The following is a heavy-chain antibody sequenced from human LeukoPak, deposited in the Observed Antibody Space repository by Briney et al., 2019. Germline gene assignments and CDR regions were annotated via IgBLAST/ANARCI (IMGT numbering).Heavy chain of an antibody. CDR2: IYYSGST. J-gene: IGHJ4*01. CDR1: GGSISSYY. CDR3: AVTYHDCGSGYFYFDY. Sequence: PSETLSLTCTVSGGSISSYYWSWIRQPPGKGLEWIGYIYYSGSTNYNPSLKSRVTISVDTSKNQFSLKLSSVTAADTAVYYCAVTYHDCGSGYFYFDYWGQGTLVTVSS. D-gene: IGHD3-3*01. V-gene: IGHV4-59*01.